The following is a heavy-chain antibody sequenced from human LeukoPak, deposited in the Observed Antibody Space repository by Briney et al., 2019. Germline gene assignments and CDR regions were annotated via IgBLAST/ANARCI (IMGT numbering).Heavy chain of an antibody. V-gene: IGHV1-58*02. D-gene: IGHD1-26*01. CDR2: IVVGSGNT. Sequence: GTSVKVSCKASGFTFTSSAMQWVRQARGQRREWIGWIVVGSGNTNNAQKFQERVTITRDKSTRKAYMEISRLRAEVTAVYYCGATLYSGSDGAFDIWGQGTMVTVSS. CDR1: GFTFTSSA. J-gene: IGHJ3*02. CDR3: GATLYSGSDGAFDI.